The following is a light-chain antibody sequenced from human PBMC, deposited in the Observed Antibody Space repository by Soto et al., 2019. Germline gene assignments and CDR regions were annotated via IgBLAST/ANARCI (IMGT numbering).Light chain of an antibody. CDR3: QQRSNWPPVT. Sequence: EIVLTQSPATLSLSPGERATLSCRASQSVSSYLAWYQQKPGQAPRLLFYDASNRATGITARFSGSGSGTDFTLTISSLEPEDFAVYYCQQRSNWPPVTFGGGTKVEIK. CDR1: QSVSSY. J-gene: IGKJ4*01. CDR2: DAS. V-gene: IGKV3-11*01.